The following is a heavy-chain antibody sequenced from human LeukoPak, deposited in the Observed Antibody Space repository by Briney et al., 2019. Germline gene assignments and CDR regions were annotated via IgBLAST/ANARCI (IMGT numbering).Heavy chain of an antibody. Sequence: ASVKVSCKASGYTFTSYDINWVRQATGQGLEWMGWMNPNSGNTGYAQKFQGRVTMTRNTSISTAYMELSSLRSEDTAVYYCARGRVVVAATSSPYYYGMDVWGQGTTVTVSS. CDR2: MNPNSGNT. CDR3: ARGRVVVAATSSPYYYGMDV. D-gene: IGHD2-15*01. CDR1: GYTFTSYD. J-gene: IGHJ6*02. V-gene: IGHV1-8*02.